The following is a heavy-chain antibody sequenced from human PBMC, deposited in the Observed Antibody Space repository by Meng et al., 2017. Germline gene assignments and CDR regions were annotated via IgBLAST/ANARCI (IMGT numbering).Heavy chain of an antibody. D-gene: IGHD3-22*01. CDR2: IYTSGST. V-gene: IGHV4-61*02. CDR3: ARSGGYYYGEEYYFDY. Sequence: HLQHSGPGLVKPSQTLSLTCTVSGGSISSGSYYWSWIRQPAGKGLEWIGRIYTSGSTNYNPSLKSRVTISVDTSKNQFSLKLSSVTAADTAVYYCARSGGYYYGEEYYFDYWGQGTLVTVSS. J-gene: IGHJ4*02. CDR1: GGSISSGSYY.